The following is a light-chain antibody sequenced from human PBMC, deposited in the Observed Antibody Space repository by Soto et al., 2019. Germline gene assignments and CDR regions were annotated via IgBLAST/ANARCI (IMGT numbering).Light chain of an antibody. Sequence: AIQMTQSPSSLSASVGDRVTITCRASQGIRNDLGWYQQKPVKAPKRLIYAASSLQSGVPSRFSGSGSGTDVTLTISSLQPEDFATYYCLQDYNSLTCGGGTKVEIK. V-gene: IGKV1-6*01. CDR2: AAS. CDR3: LQDYNSLT. CDR1: QGIRND. J-gene: IGKJ4*01.